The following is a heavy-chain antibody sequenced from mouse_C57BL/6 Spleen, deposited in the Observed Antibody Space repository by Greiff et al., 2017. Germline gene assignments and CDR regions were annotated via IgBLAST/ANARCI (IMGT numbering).Heavy chain of an antibody. CDR1: GYTFTDYE. CDR3: TRDWDD. D-gene: IGHD4-1*01. Sequence: QVQLQPSGAELVRPGASVTLSCKASGYTFTDYEMHWVKQTPVHGLEWIGAIDPETGGTAYNQKFKGKAILTADKSSSTAYMELRSLTSEDSAVYYCTRDWDDWGQGTTLTVSS. CDR2: IDPETGGT. V-gene: IGHV1-15*01. J-gene: IGHJ2*01.